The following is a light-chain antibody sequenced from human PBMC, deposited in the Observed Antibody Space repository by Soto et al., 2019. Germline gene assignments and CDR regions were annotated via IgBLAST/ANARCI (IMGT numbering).Light chain of an antibody. Sequence: EIVLTQSPGTLSLSPGEGATLSCRASQSVFSSFLAWYQQKPGQAPRLLIYGASSRATGIPARFSGSGSGTDFTLTISGLEPEDFAVYYCQQRHNWPLTFGGGTKVDIK. J-gene: IGKJ4*01. V-gene: IGKV3D-20*02. CDR1: QSVFSSF. CDR2: GAS. CDR3: QQRHNWPLT.